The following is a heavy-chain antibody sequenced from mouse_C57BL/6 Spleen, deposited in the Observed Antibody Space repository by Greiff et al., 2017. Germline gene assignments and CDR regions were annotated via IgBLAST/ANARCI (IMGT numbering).Heavy chain of an antibody. Sequence: VQLQQSGPELVKPGASVKISCKASGYTFTDYYMNWVKQSHGKSLEWIGDINPNNGGTSYNQKFKGKATLTVDKSSSTAYMELRSLTSEDSAVYYCARYGNYEYFDYWGQGTTPSVSS. D-gene: IGHD2-1*01. CDR3: ARYGNYEYFDY. CDR1: GYTFTDYY. CDR2: INPNNGGT. V-gene: IGHV1-26*01. J-gene: IGHJ2*01.